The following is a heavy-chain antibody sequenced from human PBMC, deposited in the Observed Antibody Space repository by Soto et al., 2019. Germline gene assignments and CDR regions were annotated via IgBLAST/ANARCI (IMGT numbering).Heavy chain of an antibody. CDR3: ARDREDGSGTRYSWFDS. CDR2: TIPIFDTP. J-gene: IGHJ5*01. CDR1: GGTFGNLG. V-gene: IGHV1-69*13. Sequence: SVKFSCKASGGTFGNLGISWLRQAPGQGLEWMGGTIPIFDTPHYAEKFRDRVTITADATTTAYLELTSLTSADTATYYCARDREDGSGTRYSWFDSWGQGTLVTVSS. D-gene: IGHD3-10*01.